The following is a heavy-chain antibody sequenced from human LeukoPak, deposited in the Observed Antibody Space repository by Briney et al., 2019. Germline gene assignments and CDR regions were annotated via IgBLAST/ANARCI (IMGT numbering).Heavy chain of an antibody. D-gene: IGHD1-1*01. J-gene: IGHJ2*01. CDR1: GFTFSNHG. CDR2: ISANSFYT. V-gene: IGHV3-23*01. CDR3: AKIGVSGSWFFDL. Sequence: PGGSLRLSCAASGFTFSNHGMSWVRQAPGKGLERVSSISANSFYTYYADSVKGRFTVSRDNSKNTLYLQMNNMAAEDTAVYFCAKIGVSGSWFFDLWGRGTLLSVSS.